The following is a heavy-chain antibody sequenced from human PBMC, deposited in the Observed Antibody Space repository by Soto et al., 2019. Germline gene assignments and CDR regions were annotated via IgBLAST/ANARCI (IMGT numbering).Heavy chain of an antibody. J-gene: IGHJ4*02. Sequence: ASVKVSCKACGYTFTGSYMHWVRPAPGQGLEWMGWINPNSGGTNYAQKFQGRVTMTRDTSISTAYMELSRLRSDDTAVYYCARDRELQLARATSPDLFSFWGQGTLVIGSS. CDR1: GYTFTGSY. D-gene: IGHD1-26*01. CDR3: ARDRELQLARATSPDLFSF. V-gene: IGHV1-2*02. CDR2: INPNSGGT.